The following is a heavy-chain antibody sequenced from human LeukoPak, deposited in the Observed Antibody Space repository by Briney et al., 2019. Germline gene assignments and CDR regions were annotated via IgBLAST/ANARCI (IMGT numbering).Heavy chain of an antibody. V-gene: IGHV1-46*01. CDR1: GYTFTSYY. CDR2: ISPSGGST. D-gene: IGHD4-23*01. J-gene: IGHJ4*02. CDR3: ARDLNYGGPGGGFNY. Sequence: ASVKVSCKASGYTFTSYYMHWVRQAPGQGLEWMGIISPSGGSTSYAQKFQGRVTMTRDTSTSTVYMELSSLRSEDTAVYYCARDLNYGGPGGGFNYWGQGTLVTVSS.